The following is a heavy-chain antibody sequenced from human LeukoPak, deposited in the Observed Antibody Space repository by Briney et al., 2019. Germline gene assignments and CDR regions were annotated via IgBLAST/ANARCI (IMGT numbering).Heavy chain of an antibody. CDR1: GFTFDDYT. CDR3: ARGGAVAATFDP. J-gene: IGHJ5*02. Sequence: GGSLRLSCAASGFTFDDYTMSWVRQAPGKGLEWVAKMKEDGSDIHYVDSVRGRFSISRDNAKDLLYLQVNSLRVDDTAVYYCARGGAVAATFDPWGQGTQVTVSS. V-gene: IGHV3-7*01. CDR2: MKEDGSDI. D-gene: IGHD6-19*01.